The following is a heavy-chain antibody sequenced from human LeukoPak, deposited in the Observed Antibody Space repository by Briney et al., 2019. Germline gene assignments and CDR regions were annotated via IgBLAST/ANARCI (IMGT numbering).Heavy chain of an antibody. CDR3: AILNSGGNPVG. Sequence: SVKVSCKASGGTFSSYAISGVREAPGQGHEWMGRIIPILGIANYAQKLPGPITITADNSTSTAYLALSSLRSEDTAVYYCAILNSGGNPVGWGQGTLVTVSS. J-gene: IGHJ4*02. D-gene: IGHD4-23*01. CDR1: GGTFSSYA. V-gene: IGHV1-69*04. CDR2: IIPILGIA.